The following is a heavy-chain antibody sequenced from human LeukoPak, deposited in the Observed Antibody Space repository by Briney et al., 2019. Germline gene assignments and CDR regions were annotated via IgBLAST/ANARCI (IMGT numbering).Heavy chain of an antibody. V-gene: IGHV3-53*01. CDR2: IYSGGST. CDR1: GFTVSSNY. D-gene: IGHD3-3*01. J-gene: IGHJ4*02. Sequence: GGSLRLSCAASGFTVSSNYMGWVRQAPGKGLEWVSVIYSGGSTYYADSVKGRFTISRDNSKNTLYLQMNSLRAEDTAVYYCARDSPGGYGGFFDYWGQGTLVTVSS. CDR3: ARDSPGGYGGFFDY.